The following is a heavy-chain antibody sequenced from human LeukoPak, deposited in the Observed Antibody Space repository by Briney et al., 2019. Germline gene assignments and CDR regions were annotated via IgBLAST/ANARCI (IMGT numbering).Heavy chain of an antibody. Sequence: GTSLRLSCAASGFTFSSYGMHWVRQAPGKGLERVAVISYDGSTQYYADSVKGRFTISRDNSNNMLSLQMNSLKAEDTAVYYCAKGRMMATIMISFDYWGRGTLVTVSS. V-gene: IGHV3-30*18. CDR3: AKGRMMATIMISFDY. D-gene: IGHD5-24*01. CDR2: ISYDGSTQ. CDR1: GFTFSSYG. J-gene: IGHJ4*02.